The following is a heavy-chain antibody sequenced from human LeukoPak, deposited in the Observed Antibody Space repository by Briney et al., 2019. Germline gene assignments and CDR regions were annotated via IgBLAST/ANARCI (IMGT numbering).Heavy chain of an antibody. CDR1: GYTFTSYG. V-gene: IGHV1-24*01. Sequence: ASVKVSCKASGYTFTSYGISWVRQAPGQGLEWMGGFDPEDGETIYAQKSQGRVTMTEDTSTDTAYMELSSLRSEDTAVYYCATETLTGYYKDYWGQGTLVTVSS. D-gene: IGHD3-9*01. J-gene: IGHJ4*02. CDR3: ATETLTGYYKDY. CDR2: FDPEDGET.